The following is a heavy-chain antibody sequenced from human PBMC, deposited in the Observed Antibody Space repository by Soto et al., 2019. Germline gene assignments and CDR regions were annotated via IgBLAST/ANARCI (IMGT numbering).Heavy chain of an antibody. D-gene: IGHD6-13*01. CDR3: ARLRTSAAGFDY. V-gene: IGHV4-59*01. J-gene: IGHJ4*02. Sequence: SETLSLTCNVSGGSISSYSWSWIRQSPGKGLEWIAYVYYSGSTNYNPSLESRVTTSVDTSKNQFSLKLSSVTAADTAVYYCARLRTSAAGFDYWGAGILVTVSS. CDR2: VYYSGST. CDR1: GGSISSYS.